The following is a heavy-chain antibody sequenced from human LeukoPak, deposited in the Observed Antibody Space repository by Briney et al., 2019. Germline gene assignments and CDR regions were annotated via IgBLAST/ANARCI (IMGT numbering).Heavy chain of an antibody. J-gene: IGHJ4*02. CDR2: IFPGDSDS. V-gene: IGHV5-51*01. Sequence: GESLKISCKGSGYSFASYWIGWVRQMPGKGLEWMGIIFPGDSDSRYSPSFQGQVIISVDKSISTAYLQWDSLKASDTATYYCASQAAVGATHPFDYWGQGALVTVSS. CDR1: GYSFASYW. CDR3: ASQAAVGATHPFDY. D-gene: IGHD1-26*01.